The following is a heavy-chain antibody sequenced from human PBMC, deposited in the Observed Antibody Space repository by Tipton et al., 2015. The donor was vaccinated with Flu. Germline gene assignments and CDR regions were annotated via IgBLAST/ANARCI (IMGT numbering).Heavy chain of an antibody. CDR1: GYSISSGYY. J-gene: IGHJ4*02. CDR2: IYHSGST. Sequence: LRLSCAVSGYSISSGYYWGWIRQPPGKGLEWIGSIYHSGSTYYNPSLKSRVTISVDTSKNQFSLKLSSVTAADTAVYYCATNRGSSRQGDYFDYWGQGTLVTVSS. V-gene: IGHV4-38-2*01. D-gene: IGHD6-13*01. CDR3: ATNRGSSRQGDYFDY.